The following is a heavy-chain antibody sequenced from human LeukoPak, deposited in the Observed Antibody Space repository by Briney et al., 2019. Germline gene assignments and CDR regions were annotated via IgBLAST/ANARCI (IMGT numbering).Heavy chain of an antibody. Sequence: ASVKVSCKASGYTFTNYFMHWVRQVPGQGLEWMGVINPTGGGTTYAQRFQGRVTMTRDTSTNTVHMELSSLRSEDTAVYYCARGQNKCLGHWGQGTLVTVSS. CDR3: ARGQNKCLGH. J-gene: IGHJ4*02. V-gene: IGHV1-46*01. D-gene: IGHD2/OR15-2a*01. CDR2: INPTGGGT. CDR1: GYTFTNYF.